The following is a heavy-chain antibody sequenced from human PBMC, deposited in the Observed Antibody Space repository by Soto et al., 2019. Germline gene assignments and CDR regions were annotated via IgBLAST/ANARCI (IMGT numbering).Heavy chain of an antibody. CDR3: ARDRPHSWLDP. V-gene: IGHV3-74*01. CDR2: INSDGSST. Sequence: PGGSLRLSCAASGFPFSSDWMHWVRQAPGKGLVWVSRINSDGSSTSYADSVKGRFTISRDNAKNTIYLQMNSLRVEDTAVYYCARDRPHSWLDPWGQGTLVTVSS. J-gene: IGHJ5*02. CDR1: GFPFSSDW. D-gene: IGHD4-4*01.